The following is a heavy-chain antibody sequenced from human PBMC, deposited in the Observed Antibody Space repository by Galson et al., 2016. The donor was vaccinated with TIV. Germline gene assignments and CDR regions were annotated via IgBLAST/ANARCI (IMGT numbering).Heavy chain of an antibody. CDR2: IYWDDDK. CDR1: GFSLSTSGVG. Sequence: PALVKPTQTLTLTCTFSGFSLSTSGVGVSWIRQPPGKALEWLARIYWDDDKRYSPSLKSRLTITKDTSKNHVVLTMTNMDPVDTATYYCAHFNSQAWESHYIDTGGEGAFDIWGQGTMVTVSS. CDR3: AHFNSQAWESHYIDTGGEGAFDI. V-gene: IGHV2-5*02. D-gene: IGHD2-8*02. J-gene: IGHJ3*02.